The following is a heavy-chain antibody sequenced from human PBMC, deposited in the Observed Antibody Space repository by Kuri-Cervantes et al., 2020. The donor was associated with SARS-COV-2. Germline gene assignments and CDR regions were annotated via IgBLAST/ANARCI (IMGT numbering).Heavy chain of an antibody. CDR1: GGSIRGDHDY. CDR2: IFHDGNV. D-gene: IGHD6-19*01. Sequence: ESLKISCTVSGGSIRGDHDYWGWIRQPPGKGPEWVGSIFHDGNVFYNPSPKSRVTISVDTSKNQFSLKLDSVTAADTSLYYCARHEGYISGWLIAFDVWGQGTMVTVSS. V-gene: IGHV4-39*01. CDR3: ARHEGYISGWLIAFDV. J-gene: IGHJ3*01.